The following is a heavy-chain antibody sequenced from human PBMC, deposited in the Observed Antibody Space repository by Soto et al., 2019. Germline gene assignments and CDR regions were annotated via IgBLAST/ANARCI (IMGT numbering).Heavy chain of an antibody. CDR1: GFSLSTSGVG. D-gene: IGHD2-2*01. Sequence: SGPTLVNPTQTLTLTCTFSGFSLSTSGVGVGWIRQPPGKALEWLALIYWDDDKRYSPSLKSRLTITKDTSKNQVVLTMTNMDPVDTATYYCARGIVVVPAAKSDAFDIWGQGTMVTVSS. CDR2: IYWDDDK. CDR3: ARGIVVVPAAKSDAFDI. J-gene: IGHJ3*02. V-gene: IGHV2-5*02.